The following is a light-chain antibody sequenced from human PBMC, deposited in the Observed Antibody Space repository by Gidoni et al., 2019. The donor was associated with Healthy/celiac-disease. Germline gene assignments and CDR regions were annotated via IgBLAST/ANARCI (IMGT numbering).Light chain of an antibody. CDR3: QQYSSSRT. V-gene: IGKV3-20*01. J-gene: IGKJ1*01. Sequence: EIVLTQSPGTLSLSPGERATLSCRASQSVSSSYLAWYQQKPGQAPRLLIYGASSRATGIPDRFSGSGSRTDFTLTISRLEDEDFAVYYCQQYSSSRTFGQGTKVEIK. CDR1: QSVSSSY. CDR2: GAS.